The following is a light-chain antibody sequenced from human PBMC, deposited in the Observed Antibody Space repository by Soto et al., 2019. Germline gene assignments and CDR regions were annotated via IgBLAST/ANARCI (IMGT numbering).Light chain of an antibody. CDR3: QVWDSSSDHPYV. CDR2: YDS. Sequence: SYELTQPPSVSVAPGKTARITCGGNNIGSKSVHWYQQKPGQAPVLVIYYDSDRPSGIPERFSGSNSGNTATLTISRVEAGDEADYSCQVWDSSSDHPYVFGTGTKVTVL. J-gene: IGLJ1*01. CDR1: NIGSKS. V-gene: IGLV3-21*04.